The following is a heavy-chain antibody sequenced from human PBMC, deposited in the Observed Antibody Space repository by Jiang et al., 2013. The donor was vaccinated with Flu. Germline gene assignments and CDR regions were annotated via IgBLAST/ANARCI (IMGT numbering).Heavy chain of an antibody. CDR3: ARDGGWDIVVVAATGYFDY. CDR2: IIPILGIA. D-gene: IGHD2-15*01. J-gene: IGHJ4*02. Sequence: SGAEVKKPGSSVKVSCKASGGTFSSYAISWVRQAPGQGLEWMGRIIPILGIANYAQKFQGRVTITADKSTSTAYMELSSLRSEDTAVYYCARDGGWDIVVVAATGYFDYWGQGTLVTVSS. V-gene: IGHV1-69*04. CDR1: GGTFSSYA.